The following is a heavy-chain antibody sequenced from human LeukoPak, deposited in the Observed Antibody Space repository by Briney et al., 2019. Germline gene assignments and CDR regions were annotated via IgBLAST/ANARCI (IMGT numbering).Heavy chain of an antibody. D-gene: IGHD2-2*02. V-gene: IGHV4-31*03. Sequence: PSQTLSLTCTVSGGSISSGGYYWSWIRQHPGKGLEWIGYIYYSGSTYYNPSLKSRVTISVDTSKNRFSLKLSSVTAADTAVYYCARWANQLLYDYWGQGTLVTVSS. CDR3: ARWANQLLYDY. CDR1: GGSISSGGYY. J-gene: IGHJ4*02. CDR2: IYYSGST.